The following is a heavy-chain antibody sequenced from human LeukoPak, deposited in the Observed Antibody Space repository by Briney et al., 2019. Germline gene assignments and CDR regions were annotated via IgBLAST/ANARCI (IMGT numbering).Heavy chain of an antibody. J-gene: IGHJ5*02. D-gene: IGHD4-17*01. CDR2: INPNSGGT. CDR1: GYTFTGYY. CDR3: ARAPKMTTGEPNWFDP. V-gene: IGHV1-2*04. Sequence: ASVKVSCKASGYTFTGYYMHWVRQAPGQGLEWMGWINPNSGGTNYAQKFQGWVTMTRDTSISTAYMELSRLRSDDTAVYYRARAPKMTTGEPNWFDPWGQGTLVTVSS.